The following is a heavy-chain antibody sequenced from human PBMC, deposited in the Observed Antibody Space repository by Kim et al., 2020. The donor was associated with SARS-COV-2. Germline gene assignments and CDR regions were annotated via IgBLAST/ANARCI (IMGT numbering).Heavy chain of an antibody. CDR2: IYYSGST. D-gene: IGHD2-15*01. Sequence: SETLSLTCTVSGGSISSGGYYWSWIRQHPGKGLEWIGYIYYSGSTYYNPSLKSRVTISVDTSKNQFSLKLSSVTAADTAVYYCAREVVGYCSGGSCYEDWFDPWGQGTLVTVSS. V-gene: IGHV4-31*03. CDR3: AREVVGYCSGGSCYEDWFDP. CDR1: GGSISSGGYY. J-gene: IGHJ5*02.